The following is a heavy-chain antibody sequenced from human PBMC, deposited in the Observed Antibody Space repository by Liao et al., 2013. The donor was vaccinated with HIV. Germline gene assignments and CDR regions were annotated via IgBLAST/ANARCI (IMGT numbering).Heavy chain of an antibody. CDR2: IYYSGST. CDR1: GGSISSSSYY. V-gene: IGHV4-39*07. J-gene: IGHJ4*02. CDR3: ARAKGVGISYYFDY. Sequence: QLQLQESGPGLVKPSETLSLTCTVSGGSISSSSYYWGWIRQPPGKGLEWIGSIYYSGSTYYNPSLKSRVTISVDTSKNQFSLKLSSVTAADTAVYYCARAKGVGISYYFDYWGQGTLVTVSS. D-gene: IGHD2-21*01.